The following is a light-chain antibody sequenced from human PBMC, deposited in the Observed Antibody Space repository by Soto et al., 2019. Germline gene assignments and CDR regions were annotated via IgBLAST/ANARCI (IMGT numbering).Light chain of an antibody. J-gene: IGKJ5*01. CDR3: QQYGSLPIT. CDR2: DSL. CDR1: QDIGDS. V-gene: IGKV1-33*01. Sequence: DIQMTQSPSSLSASVGARVTISCQASQDIGDSLNWYQQKEGRTPKLLSYDSLHLEPGVPSRFSGSRSGTRFSLTISSMQPEDVATYFCQQYGSLPITFGQGTQL.